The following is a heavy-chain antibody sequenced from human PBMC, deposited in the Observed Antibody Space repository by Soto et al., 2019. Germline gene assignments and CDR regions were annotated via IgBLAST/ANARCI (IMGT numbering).Heavy chain of an antibody. CDR3: TTDGEDIGVVVAAGADAFDI. J-gene: IGHJ3*02. CDR1: GFTFSNAW. D-gene: IGHD2-15*01. Sequence: EVQLVESGGGLVKPGGSLRLSCAASGFTFSNAWMNWVRQAPGKGLEWVGRIKSKTDGGTTDYAATVKGRFTISRDDSTNTLYLQMNSLKTEDTAVYYCTTDGEDIGVVVAAGADAFDIWGQGTMVTVSS. CDR2: IKSKTDGGTT. V-gene: IGHV3-15*07.